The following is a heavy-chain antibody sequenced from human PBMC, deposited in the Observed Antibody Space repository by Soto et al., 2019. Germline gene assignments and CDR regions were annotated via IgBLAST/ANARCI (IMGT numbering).Heavy chain of an antibody. CDR2: IKSKTDGGTT. J-gene: IGHJ6*02. Sequence: PGGSLRLSCAASGFTFSNAWMNWVRQAPGKGLEWVGRIKSKTDGGTTDYAAPVKGRFTISRDDSKNTLYLQMNSLKTEDTAVYYCTTDFSSVSPTVVTPRYYYGMDVWGQGTTVTVSS. CDR1: GFTFSNAW. D-gene: IGHD4-17*01. V-gene: IGHV3-15*07. CDR3: TTDFSSVSPTVVTPRYYYGMDV.